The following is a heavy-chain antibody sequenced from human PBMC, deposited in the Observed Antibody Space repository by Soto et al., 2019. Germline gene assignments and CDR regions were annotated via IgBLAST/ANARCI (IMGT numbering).Heavy chain of an antibody. CDR2: TYYRSRWSF. D-gene: IGHD3-16*02. J-gene: IGHJ6*02. V-gene: IGHV6-1*01. CDR3: AGVNWRRGMDV. CDR1: GDSVSSNSGA. Sequence: SQTLSLTCAISGDSVSSNSGAWNWIRQSPSRGLEWLGRTYYRSRWSFDYALSVKSRVTIDPDTSKNQFSLHLDSLTPEDTAVYYCAGVNWRRGMDVCGQRTPLTVSS.